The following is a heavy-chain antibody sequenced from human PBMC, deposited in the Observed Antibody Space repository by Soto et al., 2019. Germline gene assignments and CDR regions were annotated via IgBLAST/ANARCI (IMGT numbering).Heavy chain of an antibody. V-gene: IGHV1-2*04. J-gene: IGHJ6*03. D-gene: IGHD2-2*01. CDR3: ARGGYCSSTSCRRGGYYCYYMDV. Sequence: QVQLVQSGAEVKKPGASVKVSCKASGYTFTGYYMHWVRQAPGQGLEWMGWINPNSGGTNYAQKFQGWVTMTRDTSISTAYMELSRLRSDDTAVYYCARGGYCSSTSCRRGGYYCYYMDVWGKGTTVTVSS. CDR2: INPNSGGT. CDR1: GYTFTGYY.